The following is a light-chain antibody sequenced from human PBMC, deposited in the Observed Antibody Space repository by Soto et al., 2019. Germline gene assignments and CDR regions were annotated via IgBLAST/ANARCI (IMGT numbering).Light chain of an antibody. V-gene: IGLV2-23*02. CDR2: EVS. Sequence: QAVVTQPASVSGSPGQSITISCTGTSSDVGSYNLVSWYQQHPGKAPKLMIYEVSKRPSGVSNRFSGPKSGNTASLTISGLQAEDEADYYCCSYAGSSTFYVVFGGGTKVTVL. CDR1: SSDVGSYNL. J-gene: IGLJ2*01. CDR3: CSYAGSSTFYVV.